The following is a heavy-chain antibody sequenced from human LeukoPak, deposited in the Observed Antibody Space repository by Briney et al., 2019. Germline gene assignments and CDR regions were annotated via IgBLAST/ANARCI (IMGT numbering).Heavy chain of an antibody. V-gene: IGHV1-2*02. CDR2: INPNSGGT. D-gene: IGHD1-14*01. CDR3: ARVKIGLPEYYFDY. Sequence: EASVKVSCKASGYTFTGYYMHWVRQSPGQGLEWMGWINPNSGGTKYAQKFQGRVTMTRDTSSSTAYMELSRLRSDDTAVYYCARVKIGLPEYYFDYWGQGTLVTVSS. J-gene: IGHJ4*02. CDR1: GYTFTGYY.